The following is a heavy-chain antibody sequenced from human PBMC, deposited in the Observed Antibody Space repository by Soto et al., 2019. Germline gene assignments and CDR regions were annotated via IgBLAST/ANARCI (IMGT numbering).Heavy chain of an antibody. V-gene: IGHV4-61*01. CDR2: SYYIGST. D-gene: IGHD1-26*01. J-gene: IGHJ5*02. CDR1: GGSVSSGSYR. CDR3: ARDTIRSGSNYRPWFDP. Sequence: SETLSLTCTVSGGSVSSGSYRWCMRQPPGGGLEWIGYSYYIGSTNYNPYLRRQVTITVDRSKNQFFLKLTSVTAADTAAYYCARDTIRSGSNYRPWFDPWGQGTLVTVSS.